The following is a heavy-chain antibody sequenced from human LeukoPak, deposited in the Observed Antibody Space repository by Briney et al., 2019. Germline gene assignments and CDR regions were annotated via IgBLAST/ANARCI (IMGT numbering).Heavy chain of an antibody. J-gene: IGHJ4*02. CDR2: ISSSSSYI. Sequence: KPGGSLRLSCAASGFTFSSYSMNWVRQAPGKGLEWVSSISSSSSYIYYADSVKGRFTISRENAKNSLYLQMNSLRAEDTAVYYCARDSRDCGGDCYSDYWGQGTLVTVSS. V-gene: IGHV3-21*01. CDR1: GFTFSSYS. D-gene: IGHD2-21*02. CDR3: ARDSRDCGGDCYSDY.